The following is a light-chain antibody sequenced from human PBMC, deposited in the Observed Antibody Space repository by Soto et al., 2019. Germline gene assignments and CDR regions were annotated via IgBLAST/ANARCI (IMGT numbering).Light chain of an antibody. Sequence: DSQMTQSPSTLAASVGDRVTITCRASQSVSTWLAWYQQKPGKAPKLLIYKASILQSGVSSRFSGSGSGTVFTLTISSLQPDDFATYYCQQYDRYPVTFGGGTKVEVK. CDR1: QSVSTW. CDR2: KAS. CDR3: QQYDRYPVT. V-gene: IGKV1-5*03. J-gene: IGKJ4*01.